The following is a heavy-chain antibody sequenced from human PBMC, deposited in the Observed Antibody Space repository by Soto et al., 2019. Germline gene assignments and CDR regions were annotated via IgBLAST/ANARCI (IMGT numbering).Heavy chain of an antibody. Sequence: SETLSLTCTVSGASISYYYWTWIRQPEGKXLEWIGNIHNGGSTNYNPSLRSRVTISVDTSKNQFSLRLSSVTAADTAVYYCARDDSGGFRSYYYYGMDVWGQGTTVTVSS. V-gene: IGHV4-59*01. D-gene: IGHD2-8*02. CDR2: IHNGGST. CDR3: ARDDSGGFRSYYYYGMDV. J-gene: IGHJ6*02. CDR1: GASISYYY.